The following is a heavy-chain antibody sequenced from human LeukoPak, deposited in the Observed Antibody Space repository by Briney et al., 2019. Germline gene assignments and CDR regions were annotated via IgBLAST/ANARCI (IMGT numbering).Heavy chain of an antibody. CDR3: ARGEVADDYYYYYYMDV. J-gene: IGHJ6*03. CDR1: GYTFTSYG. CDR2: ISVYNGNT. Sequence: ASVKVSCKASGYTFTSYGIIWVRQAPGQGLEWMGWISVYNGNTNYAQKLQGRVTMTTDTSTSTAYMELSSLRSEDTAVYYCARGEVADDYYYYYYMDVWGKGTTVTVSS. D-gene: IGHD6-13*01. V-gene: IGHV1-18*01.